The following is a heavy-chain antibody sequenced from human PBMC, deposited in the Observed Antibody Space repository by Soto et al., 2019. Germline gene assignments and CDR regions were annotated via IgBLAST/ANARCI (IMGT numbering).Heavy chain of an antibody. CDR1: GGTFSSYA. D-gene: IGHD3-22*01. V-gene: IGHV1-69*12. J-gene: IGHJ3*02. CDR3: ARENDCYYDSSGSSNDAFDI. CDR2: IIPIFGTA. Sequence: QVQLVQSGAEVKKPGSSVKVSCKASGGTFSSYAISWVRQAPGQGLEWMGGIIPIFGTANYAQKFQGRVTITADESTSTAYMELSSLRSEDTAVYYCARENDCYYDSSGSSNDAFDIWGQGTMVTVSS.